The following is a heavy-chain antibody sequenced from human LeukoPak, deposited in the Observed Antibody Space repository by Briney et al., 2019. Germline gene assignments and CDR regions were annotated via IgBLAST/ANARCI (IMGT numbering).Heavy chain of an antibody. CDR3: ARLCGGDCYWVDY. V-gene: IGHV1-18*01. CDR2: ISSYNGNT. J-gene: IGHJ4*02. D-gene: IGHD2-21*02. Sequence: ASVKVSCKASGYTFTSYAMNWVRQAPGQGLEWMGWISSYNGNTNYAQKLQGRVTMTTDTSTSTAYMELRSLRSDDTAVYYCARLCGGDCYWVDYWGQGTLVTVSS. CDR1: GYTFTSYA.